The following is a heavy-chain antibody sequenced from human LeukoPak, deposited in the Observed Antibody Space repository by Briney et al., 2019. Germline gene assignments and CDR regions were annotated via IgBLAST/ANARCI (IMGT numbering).Heavy chain of an antibody. Sequence: GGSLRLSCVGSGFTLSSDWMSWVRQAPGKGLEWVANIKQDESEKYYVDSVKGRFIVSRDNAKNSLYLQMDSLRVEDTAVYYCANFPHLEPTYLDSWGQGILVSVSS. V-gene: IGHV3-7*01. CDR2: IKQDESEK. CDR3: ANFPHLEPTYLDS. CDR1: GFTLSSDW. J-gene: IGHJ4*02. D-gene: IGHD1-1*01.